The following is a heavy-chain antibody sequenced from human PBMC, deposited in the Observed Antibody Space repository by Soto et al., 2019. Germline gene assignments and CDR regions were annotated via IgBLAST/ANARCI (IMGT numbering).Heavy chain of an antibody. Sequence: GASVKVSCKASGYTFTSYYMHWVRQAPGQGLEWMGIINPSGGSTSYAQKFQGRVTMTRDTSTSTVYMELSSLRSEDTAVYYCARGRNYYDSSGHSFDYWGQGTLVTVSS. CDR1: GYTFTSYY. J-gene: IGHJ4*02. V-gene: IGHV1-46*01. CDR2: INPSGGST. CDR3: ARGRNYYDSSGHSFDY. D-gene: IGHD3-22*01.